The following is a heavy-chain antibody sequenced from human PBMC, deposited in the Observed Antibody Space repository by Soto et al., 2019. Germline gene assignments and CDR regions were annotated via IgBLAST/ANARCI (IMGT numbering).Heavy chain of an antibody. J-gene: IGHJ6*02. CDR1: GYSFTSYW. D-gene: IGHD2-21*02. CDR2: IFPGDSDT. Sequence: GASLKIYCKGSGYSFTSYWIGGVRQTPGKGLEWMGIIFPGDSDTRYHPSFDVQVTFSSDESISTAYLQWNTLKASDTAMYYRARGGDYYYYAGMDVWGQGTTVTVSS. V-gene: IGHV5-51*01. CDR3: ARGGDYYYYAGMDV.